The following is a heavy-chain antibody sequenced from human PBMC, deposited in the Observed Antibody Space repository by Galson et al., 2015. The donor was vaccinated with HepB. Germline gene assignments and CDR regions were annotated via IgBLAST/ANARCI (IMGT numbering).Heavy chain of an antibody. V-gene: IGHV1-24*01. D-gene: IGHD2-2*02. Sequence: SVKVSCKVSGSTLTELSMHWVRQAPGKGLEWMGGFDPEDGETIYAQKFQGRVTMTEDTSTDTAYMELSSLRSEDTAVYYCATVNCSSTSCYMGHGDWFDPWGQGTLVTVSS. CDR3: ATVNCSSTSCYMGHGDWFDP. CDR1: GSTLTELS. CDR2: FDPEDGET. J-gene: IGHJ5*02.